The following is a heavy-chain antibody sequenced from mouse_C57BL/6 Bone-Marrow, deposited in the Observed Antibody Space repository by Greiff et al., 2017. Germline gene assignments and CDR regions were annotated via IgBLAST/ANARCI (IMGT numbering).Heavy chain of an antibody. J-gene: IGHJ4*01. Sequence: DVQLVESGGGLVKPGGSLKLSCAASGFTFSSYAMSWVRQTPEKRLEWVATISDGGSYTYYPDNVKGRFTISRDNAKNNLYLQMSHLKSEDTAMYYCARDHYDYGERGAMDYWGQGTSVTVSS. CDR2: ISDGGSYT. D-gene: IGHD2-4*01. CDR1: GFTFSSYA. V-gene: IGHV5-4*01. CDR3: ARDHYDYGERGAMDY.